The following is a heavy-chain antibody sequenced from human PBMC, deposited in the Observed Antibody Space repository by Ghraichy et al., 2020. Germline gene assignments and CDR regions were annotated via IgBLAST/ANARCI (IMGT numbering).Heavy chain of an antibody. Sequence: GGSLRLSCAASGFTFSSYAMDWVRQAPGKGLEWLSYITSSGTTIYYADSVKGRFTISRDNAKNSLYLQMSSLRDEDTAVYYCAIDGGNYCSGGSCSRDFGDWGQGPLVTVAS. J-gene: IGHJ4*02. D-gene: IGHD2-15*01. CDR1: GFTFSSYA. CDR2: ITSSGTTI. V-gene: IGHV3-48*02. CDR3: AIDGGNYCSGGSCSRDFGD.